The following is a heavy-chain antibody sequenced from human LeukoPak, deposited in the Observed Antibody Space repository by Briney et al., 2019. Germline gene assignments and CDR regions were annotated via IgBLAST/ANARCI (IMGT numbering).Heavy chain of an antibody. D-gene: IGHD7-27*01. CDR3: ARDADWGYDAYDI. J-gene: IGHJ3*02. CDR1: GDDLSVSSYV. Sequence: SQTLSLTCAISGDDLSVSSYVWNCVRQSPSRGLEWLGRTYYKSKWHNYYAVSVKSRITISTDTSKNQLYLHLNSVTPEDTAVYYCARDADWGYDAYDIWGQGTMVTVSS. V-gene: IGHV6-1*01. CDR2: TYYKSKWHN.